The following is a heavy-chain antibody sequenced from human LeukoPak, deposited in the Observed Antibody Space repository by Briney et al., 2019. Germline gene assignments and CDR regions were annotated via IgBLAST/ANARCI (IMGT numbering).Heavy chain of an antibody. CDR3: ARDGGGSNLDAFDI. CDR2: INPNSGGT. J-gene: IGHJ3*02. CDR1: GYTLTGYY. Sequence: ASVKVSCKAAGYTLTGYYMHWVRQAPGQGLEWMGWINPNSGGTNYVQKFQGRVTMTRDTSISTGYMELSRLRSDDTAVYHCARDGGGSNLDAFDIWGQGTMVTVSS. V-gene: IGHV1-2*02. D-gene: IGHD3-16*01.